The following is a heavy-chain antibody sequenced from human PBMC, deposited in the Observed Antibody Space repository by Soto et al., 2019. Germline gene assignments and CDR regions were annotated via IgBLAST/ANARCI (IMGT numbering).Heavy chain of an antibody. V-gene: IGHV4-34*01. J-gene: IGHJ4*02. CDR2: INHRGST. CDR1: DGSFSGYY. Sequence: SETLSLTCAVYDGSFSGYYWSWIRQPPGKGVEWVGEINHRGSTNYDPSLKSRVTISVDTSKNHVSLKLSCVTSADTAVYYCARNVGGYDFWHGYSYFDHWGQGTLVTVSS. D-gene: IGHD3-3*01. CDR3: ARNVGGYDFWHGYSYFDH.